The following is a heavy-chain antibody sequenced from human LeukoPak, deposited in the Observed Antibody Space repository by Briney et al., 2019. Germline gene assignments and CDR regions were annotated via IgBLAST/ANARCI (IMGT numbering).Heavy chain of an antibody. V-gene: IGHV3-74*01. CDR3: ARICSSTDCLIPD. D-gene: IGHD2-2*01. CDR1: GFTFSNYW. CDR2: INSDGSGT. Sequence: GGSLRLSCAASGFTFSNYWMHWVRQAPGKGLVWISRINSDGSGTNYADFVKGRFTISRDNAKNTVYLQINSLRDEDTAVYYCARICSSTDCLIPDWGQGTLVTVSS. J-gene: IGHJ4*02.